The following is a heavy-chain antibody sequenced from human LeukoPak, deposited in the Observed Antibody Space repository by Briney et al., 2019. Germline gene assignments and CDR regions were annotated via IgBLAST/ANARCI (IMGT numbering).Heavy chain of an antibody. V-gene: IGHV3-23*01. CDR2: VSYSGGST. D-gene: IGHD6-19*01. Sequence: PGGSLRLSCAASGFTFSSYAMSWVRQAPGKGLEWVSSVSYSGGSTYYADSVKGRFTISRDNSKNTLYLQMNSLRAEDTAVYYCAKDYGSGWSPWGQGTLVTVSS. CDR3: AKDYGSGWSP. J-gene: IGHJ5*02. CDR1: GFTFSSYA.